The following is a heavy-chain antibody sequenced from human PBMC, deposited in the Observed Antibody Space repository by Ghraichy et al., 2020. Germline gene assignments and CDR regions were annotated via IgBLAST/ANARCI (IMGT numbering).Heavy chain of an antibody. CDR1: GGSFSGYY. D-gene: IGHD3-3*01. CDR2: INHSGST. CDR3: ARGLRRGYPTRQFDY. J-gene: IGHJ4*02. Sequence: SQTLSLTCAVYGGSFSGYYWSWIRQPPGKGLEWIGEINHSGSTNYNPSLKSRVTISVDTSKNQFSLKLSSVTAADTAVYYCARGLRRGYPTRQFDYWGQGTLVTVSS. V-gene: IGHV4-34*01.